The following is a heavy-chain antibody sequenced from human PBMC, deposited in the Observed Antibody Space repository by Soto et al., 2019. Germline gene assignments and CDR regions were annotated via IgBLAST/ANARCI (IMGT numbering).Heavy chain of an antibody. CDR1: GFTFSSYW. D-gene: IGHD2-15*01. V-gene: IGHV3-7*03. CDR2: IKQDGSEK. Sequence: GGSLRLSCAASGFTFSSYWMSWVRQAPGKGLEWVANIKQDGSEKYYVDSVKGRFTISRDNAKNSLYLQMNSLRAEDTAVYYCASVVVVAATPFRWTGKYYFDYWGQGTLVTV. CDR3: ASVVVVAATPFRWTGKYYFDY. J-gene: IGHJ4*02.